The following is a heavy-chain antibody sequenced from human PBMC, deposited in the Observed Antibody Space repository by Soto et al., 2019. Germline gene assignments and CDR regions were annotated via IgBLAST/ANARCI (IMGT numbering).Heavy chain of an antibody. Sequence: QVQLVQSGAEVKKPGSSVKVSCKASGGTFSSYTISWVRQAPGQGLEWMGRIIRILGIANYAQKFQGRVTITADKSTSTAYMELTSLRSEDTSVIYCARCAFGGYDLDGYWGQGTLVTVSS. D-gene: IGHD5-12*01. CDR2: IIRILGIA. V-gene: IGHV1-69*02. J-gene: IGHJ4*02. CDR1: GGTFSSYT. CDR3: ARCAFGGYDLDGY.